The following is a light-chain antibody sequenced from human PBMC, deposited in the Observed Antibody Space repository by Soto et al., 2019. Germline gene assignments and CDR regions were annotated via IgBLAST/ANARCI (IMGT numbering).Light chain of an antibody. J-gene: IGLJ1*01. CDR3: CSYTRSSNHYF. CDR1: SSDVGGYKY. Sequence: QSALTQPASVSGSPGQSITISCTGTSSDVGGYKYVSWYQQHPGKAPKLMIYEVSNRPSGVSNRFSGSKSGNTASLTISGLQAEDEADYYCCSYTRSSNHYFFGSGTKLTVL. CDR2: EVS. V-gene: IGLV2-14*01.